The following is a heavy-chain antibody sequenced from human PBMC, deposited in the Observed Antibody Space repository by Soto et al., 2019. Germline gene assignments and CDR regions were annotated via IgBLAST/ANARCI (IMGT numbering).Heavy chain of an antibody. D-gene: IGHD3-16*01. CDR1: GFYFNSYA. Sequence: EGSLRLSCEASGFYFNSYAMSWVRQAPGKGLEWVSHIGANGDSTYYADSVKGRFTISRDNSKNTLYLQMESLRAEDTAVYYCAGGTYLDYWGQGTLVTVSS. J-gene: IGHJ4*02. CDR3: AGGTYLDY. CDR2: IGANGDST. V-gene: IGHV3-23*01.